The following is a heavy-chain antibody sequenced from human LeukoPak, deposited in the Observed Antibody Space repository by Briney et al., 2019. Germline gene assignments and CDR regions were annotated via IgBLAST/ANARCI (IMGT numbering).Heavy chain of an antibody. Sequence: GGSLRLSCAASGFTFSDYYMSWIRQAPGKGLEWVSYISSSGSTIYYADSVKGRFTISRDNAKNSLYLQMNSLRAEDTAVYYCARASPGLGFLEWLYKNAFDIWGQGTMVTVSS. V-gene: IGHV3-11*01. CDR3: ARASPGLGFLEWLYKNAFDI. CDR1: GFTFSDYY. D-gene: IGHD3-3*01. J-gene: IGHJ3*02. CDR2: ISSSGSTI.